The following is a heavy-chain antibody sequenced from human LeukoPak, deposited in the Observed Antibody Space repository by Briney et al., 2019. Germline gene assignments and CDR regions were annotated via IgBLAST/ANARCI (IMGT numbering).Heavy chain of an antibody. J-gene: IGHJ6*02. CDR1: GGSISSHY. CDR2: IYYSGST. V-gene: IGHV4-59*11. Sequence: SETLSLTCTVSGGSISSHYWSWIRQPPGKGLEWIGYIYYSGSTNYNPSLKSRVTISVDTSKNQFSLKLNSVTPEDTAVYYCAREYCSSTSCYDYYHYGMDVWGQGTTVTVSS. D-gene: IGHD2-2*01. CDR3: AREYCSSTSCYDYYHYGMDV.